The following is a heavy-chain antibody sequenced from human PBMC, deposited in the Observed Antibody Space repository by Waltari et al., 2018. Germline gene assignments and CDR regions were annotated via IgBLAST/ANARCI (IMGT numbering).Heavy chain of an antibody. D-gene: IGHD1-26*01. V-gene: IGHV3-9*01. Sequence: EVQMVESGGGLVQPGKSLRPSCTASGFSFDDIAIHWVRRAPGQGLEWFSSINCNGYTSVYGDSVKGRFTISRDNAKKSVYLQMNSLRPEDTALYFCGNGPSGSVVGYMDVWGKGTMVTVSS. CDR1: GFSFDDIA. J-gene: IGHJ6*04. CDR2: INCNGYTS. CDR3: GNGPSGSVVGYMDV.